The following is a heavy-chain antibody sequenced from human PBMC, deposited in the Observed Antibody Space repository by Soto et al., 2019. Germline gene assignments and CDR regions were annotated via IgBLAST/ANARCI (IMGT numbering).Heavy chain of an antibody. D-gene: IGHD3-22*01. CDR2: INHSGST. CDR1: GGSFSGYY. V-gene: IGHV4-34*01. J-gene: IGHJ4*02. CDR3: ARGRGAVVIRRKNLYFDY. Sequence: SETLSLTCAVYGGSFSGYYWSWIRQPPGKGLEWIGEINHSGSTNYNPFLKSRVTISVDTSKNQFSLKLSSVTAADTAVYYCARGRGAVVIRRKNLYFDYWGQGTLVTVSS.